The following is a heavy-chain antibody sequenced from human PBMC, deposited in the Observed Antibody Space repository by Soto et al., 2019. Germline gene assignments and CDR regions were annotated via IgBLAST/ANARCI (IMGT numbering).Heavy chain of an antibody. V-gene: IGHV3-23*01. D-gene: IGHD2-2*01. CDR2: ISGSGAST. Sequence: GGSLRLSCAASGFTFSSYVMNWVRLAPGKGLEWVSAISGSGASTYYADSVKGRFTISRDNSKNTLYLQMNSLRAEDTAVYYCAKDRCGSTSCYWHHLFDSWGQRTLVTGSS. CDR1: GFTFSSYV. CDR3: AKDRCGSTSCYWHHLFDS. J-gene: IGHJ5*01.